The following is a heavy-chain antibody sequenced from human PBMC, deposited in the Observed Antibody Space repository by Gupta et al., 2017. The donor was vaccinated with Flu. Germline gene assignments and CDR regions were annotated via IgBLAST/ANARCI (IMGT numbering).Heavy chain of an antibody. Sequence: EVQLLESGGGLVQPGGSLRLFCAASEFPFSNYFKNGVRQAPGKGLEWGSGISDDDTAPYYASSVKGRFTISRDNSKNTLYLRMSNLRVEDTAVYYCAKVVGYCTRTACYADYLYGMDVWGQGTTVTVSS. V-gene: IGHV3-23*01. D-gene: IGHD2-2*03. CDR3: AKVVGYCTRTACYADYLYGMDV. CDR1: EFPFSNYF. J-gene: IGHJ6*02. CDR2: ISDDDTAP.